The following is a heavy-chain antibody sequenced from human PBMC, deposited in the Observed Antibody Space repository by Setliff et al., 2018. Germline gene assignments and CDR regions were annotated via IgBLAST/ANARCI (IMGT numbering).Heavy chain of an antibody. CDR1: GGSISSGGYY. Sequence: PSETLSLTCTVSGGSISSGGYYWSWIRRHPGKGLEWIGYIYYSGSTYYNPSLKSRLTISVDTSKTQFSLRLSSVTATDTAVYYCARAITSKYYFEYWGQGTLVTV. D-gene: IGHD3-16*01. J-gene: IGHJ4*02. CDR3: ARAITSKYYFEY. V-gene: IGHV4-31*03. CDR2: IYYSGST.